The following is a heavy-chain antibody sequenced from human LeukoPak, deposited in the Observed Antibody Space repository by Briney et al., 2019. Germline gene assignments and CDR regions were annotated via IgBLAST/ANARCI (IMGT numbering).Heavy chain of an antibody. Sequence: SETLSLTCTVSGGSIGRYYWSWVRQPPGKGLEWIGYVSYSGSTDYNPSLKSRVIISVDTSKNQFSLKLSSVTAADTAVYYCARVIAVAGSNWYFDLWGRGTLVTVSS. V-gene: IGHV4-59*01. CDR3: ARVIAVAGSNWYFDL. CDR1: GGSIGRYY. CDR2: VSYSGST. D-gene: IGHD6-19*01. J-gene: IGHJ2*01.